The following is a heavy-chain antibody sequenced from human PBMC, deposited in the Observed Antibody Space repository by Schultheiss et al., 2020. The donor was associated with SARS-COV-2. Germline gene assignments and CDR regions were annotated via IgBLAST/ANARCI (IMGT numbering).Heavy chain of an antibody. V-gene: IGHV1-2*02. Sequence: ASVKVSCKASGYTFTGYYMHWVRQAPGQGLEWMGWINPNSGGTNYAQNFQGRVTMTRDTSINTAYMELSRLTSDDTAVYYCAREASGWYWFDPWGQGTQVTVSS. CDR3: AREASGWYWFDP. CDR1: GYTFTGYY. D-gene: IGHD6-19*01. J-gene: IGHJ5*02. CDR2: INPNSGGT.